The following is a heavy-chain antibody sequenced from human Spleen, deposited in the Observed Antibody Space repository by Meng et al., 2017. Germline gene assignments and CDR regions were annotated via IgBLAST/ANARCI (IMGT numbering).Heavy chain of an antibody. V-gene: IGHV4-61*02. J-gene: IGHJ4*02. CDR3: ARKDGSSWSRHYFDS. CDR1: GGSISSGSYY. D-gene: IGHD6-13*01. Sequence: SETLSLTCTVSGGSISSGSYYWSWIRQPAGKGLEWVGRVYTDGSTNYNPSRKSRVTISVDWSKNQFSLRVNSVTAADTAVYYGARKDGSSWSRHYFDSWGQGTLGTVSS. CDR2: VYTDGST.